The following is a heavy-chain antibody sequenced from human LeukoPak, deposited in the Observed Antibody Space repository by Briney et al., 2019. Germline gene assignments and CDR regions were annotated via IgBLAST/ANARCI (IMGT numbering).Heavy chain of an antibody. V-gene: IGHV3-7*01. Sequence: PGGSLRLSCAASGFTFSSYWMSWVRQAPGKGLEWVANIKQDGSEKYYVDSVKGRFTISRDNAKNLLYLQMNSLRAEDTAVYYCARESGGALAYDAFDIWGQGTMVTVSS. CDR3: ARESGGALAYDAFDI. CDR1: GFTFSSYW. CDR2: IKQDGSEK. J-gene: IGHJ3*02. D-gene: IGHD2-8*02.